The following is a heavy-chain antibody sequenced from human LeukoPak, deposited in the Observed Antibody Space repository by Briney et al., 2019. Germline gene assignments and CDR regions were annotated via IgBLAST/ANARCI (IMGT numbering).Heavy chain of an antibody. CDR3: ARDQGRIGYDFWSGSLGWFDP. CDR2: INPNSGGT. V-gene: IGHV1-2*02. D-gene: IGHD3-3*01. CDR1: GYTFTGYY. Sequence: ASVKVSCKASGYTFTGYYMHWVRQAPGQGFEWMGWINPNSGGTNYAQKFQGRVTMTRDTSISTAYMELSRLRSDDTAVYYCARDQGRIGYDFWSGSLGWFDPWGQGTLVTVSS. J-gene: IGHJ5*02.